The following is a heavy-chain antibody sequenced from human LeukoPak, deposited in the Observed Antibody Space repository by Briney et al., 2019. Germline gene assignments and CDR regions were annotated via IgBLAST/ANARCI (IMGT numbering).Heavy chain of an antibody. CDR1: GFTVSSNY. D-gene: IGHD6-19*01. J-gene: IGHJ3*02. V-gene: IGHV3-53*01. CDR3: ARESSGWAAFDI. Sequence: GGSLRLSCAAAGFTVSSNYMNWVRQAPGGGLEWVSLIYNGGSTYYADSVRGRFTVSRDNSKNTLYLQLYNLRAEDTAVYYCARESSGWAAFDIWGQGTMVTVSS. CDR2: IYNGGST.